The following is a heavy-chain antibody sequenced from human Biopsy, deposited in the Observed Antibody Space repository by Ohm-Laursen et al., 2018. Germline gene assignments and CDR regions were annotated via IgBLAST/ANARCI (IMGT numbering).Heavy chain of an antibody. Sequence: SDTLSLTCDVSGGSIRGSTYYWGWIRQTPGKGLEWIGSVYFSGNTYYNPSLGGRVTISVDTSKNHFSLNLTSVTAADTAMYYCARGVGDASPYNWGQGTQVTVSS. CDR3: ARGVGDASPYN. CDR1: GGSIRGSTYY. D-gene: IGHD2-15*01. J-gene: IGHJ4*02. V-gene: IGHV4-39*02. CDR2: VYFSGNT.